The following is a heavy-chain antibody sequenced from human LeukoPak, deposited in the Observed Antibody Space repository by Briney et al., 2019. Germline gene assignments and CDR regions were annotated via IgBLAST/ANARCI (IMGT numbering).Heavy chain of an antibody. CDR1: GFTFSSYS. J-gene: IGHJ4*02. D-gene: IGHD6-19*01. Sequence: GGSLRLSCAASGFTFSSYSMNWVRQAPGKGLEWVSSISSSSSYIYYADSVKGRFTISRDNAKNSLYLQMNSLRAEDKAVYYCAREWSGWYDYWGQGTLVTVSS. V-gene: IGHV3-21*01. CDR3: AREWSGWYDY. CDR2: ISSSSSYI.